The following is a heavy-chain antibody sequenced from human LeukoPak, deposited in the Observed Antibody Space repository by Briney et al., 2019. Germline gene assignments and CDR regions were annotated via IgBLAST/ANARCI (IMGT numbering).Heavy chain of an antibody. V-gene: IGHV3-30*19. D-gene: IGHD4-17*01. CDR1: GFTFSSYG. Sequence: GGSLRLSCAASGFTFSSYGMHWVRQAPGKGLEWVAVISYDGSNKYYADSVKDRFTISRDNSKNTLYLQMNSLRAEDTAVYYCARGYGDIRRDDWGQGTLVTVSS. CDR2: ISYDGSNK. J-gene: IGHJ4*02. CDR3: ARGYGDIRRDD.